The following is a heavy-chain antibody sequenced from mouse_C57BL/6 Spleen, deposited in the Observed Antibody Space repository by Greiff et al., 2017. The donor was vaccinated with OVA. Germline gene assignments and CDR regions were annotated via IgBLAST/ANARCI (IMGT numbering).Heavy chain of an antibody. CDR1: GFTFSSYA. CDR3: ARPSGTGTDAMDY. D-gene: IGHD4-1*01. J-gene: IGHJ4*01. Sequence: DVKLVESGGGLVKPGGSLKLSYAASGFTFSSYAMFWVRQTPEKRLEWVATISDGGSYTYYPDNVKGRFTISRDNAKNNLYLQMSHLKSEDTAMYYCARPSGTGTDAMDYWGQGTSVTVSS. CDR2: ISDGGSYT. V-gene: IGHV5-4*03.